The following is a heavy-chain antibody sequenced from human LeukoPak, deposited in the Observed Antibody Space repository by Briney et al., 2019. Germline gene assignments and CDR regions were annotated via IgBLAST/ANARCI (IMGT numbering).Heavy chain of an antibody. Sequence: GGSLRLSCAASGFTFSSYGMHWVPQAPGKGLEWVAVISYDGSNKSYADSVKGRFTISRDNSKNTLYLQMNSLRAEDTAVYYCAKDPFTRGEATVTPGAFVWGQGTMVTVSS. V-gene: IGHV3-30*18. CDR3: AKDPFTRGEATVTPGAFV. D-gene: IGHD4-17*01. CDR1: GFTFSSYG. J-gene: IGHJ3*01. CDR2: ISYDGSNK.